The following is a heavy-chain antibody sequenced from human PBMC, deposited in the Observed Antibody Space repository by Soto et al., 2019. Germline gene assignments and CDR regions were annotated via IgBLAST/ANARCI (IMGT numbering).Heavy chain of an antibody. CDR3: VRISYQLPSSVLWLDP. Sequence: TLSLTCAVYGGFLSESYWTWIRQPPGKGLEWIGEINHVGGTNYNPSLKSRVTMSVDTSQNQFSLRLISVTAADTAMYFCVRISYQLPSSVLWLDPWGQGTPVTVSS. J-gene: IGHJ5*02. V-gene: IGHV4-34*01. CDR2: INHVGGT. CDR1: GGFLSESY. D-gene: IGHD3-16*02.